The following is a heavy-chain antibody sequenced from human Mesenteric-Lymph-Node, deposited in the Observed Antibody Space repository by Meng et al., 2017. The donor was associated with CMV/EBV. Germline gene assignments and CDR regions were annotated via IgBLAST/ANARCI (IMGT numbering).Heavy chain of an antibody. CDR1: GFTFDDNA. CDR2: ISWNSGSI. CDR3: ARDAPSRDSRDFWSGYSYYYYYYGMDV. J-gene: IGHJ6*02. Sequence: SLKISCAASGFTFDDNAMQWVRQAPGKGLEWVSGISWNSGSINYADSVKGRFTISRDNAKNPLYLQMNSLRAEDTAVYYCARDAPSRDSRDFWSGYSYYYYYYGMDVWGQGTTVTVSS. D-gene: IGHD3-3*01. V-gene: IGHV3-9*01.